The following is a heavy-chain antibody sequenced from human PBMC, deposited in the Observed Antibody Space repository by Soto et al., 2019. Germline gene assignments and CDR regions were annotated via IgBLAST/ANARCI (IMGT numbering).Heavy chain of an antibody. CDR2: IYYSGST. CDR3: ATLYCSGGSYHFAY. J-gene: IGHJ4*02. CDR1: GGSISSYY. D-gene: IGHD2-15*01. V-gene: IGHV4-59*08. Sequence: PSETLSLTCTVSGGSISSYYWSWIRQPPGKGLEWIGYIYYSGSTNYNPSLKSRVTISVDTSKNQFSLKLSSVTAADTAVYYCATLYCSGGSYHFAYWGQGTLVTVSS.